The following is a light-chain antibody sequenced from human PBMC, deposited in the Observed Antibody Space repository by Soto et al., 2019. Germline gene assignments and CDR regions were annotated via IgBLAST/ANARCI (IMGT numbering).Light chain of an antibody. CDR3: AAWDDNLNGVV. CDR2: SLN. V-gene: IGLV1-44*01. CDR1: SSNIGSNT. J-gene: IGLJ2*01. Sequence: QSVLTQPPSASGTPGQRVTISCSGSSSNIGSNTVNWYQQLPGTAPKLLIYSLNQRPSGVPDRFSGSKSGASASLAISGLQSEDEAHYYSAAWDDNLNGVVFGGGTKLTVL.